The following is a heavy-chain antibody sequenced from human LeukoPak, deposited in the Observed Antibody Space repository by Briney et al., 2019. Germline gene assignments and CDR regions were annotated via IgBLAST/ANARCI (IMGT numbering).Heavy chain of an antibody. CDR2: IYHSGST. V-gene: IGHV4-38-2*02. J-gene: IGHJ4*02. CDR3: ARSPSWYCSSTSCYPDS. Sequence: SETLSLTCTVSGYSISSGYYWGWIRQPPGKGLEWIGSIYHSGSTYYNPSLKSRVTISVDTSKNQFSLKLSSVTAADTAVYYCARSPSWYCSSTSCYPDSWGQGTLVTVSS. D-gene: IGHD2-2*01. CDR1: GYSISSGYY.